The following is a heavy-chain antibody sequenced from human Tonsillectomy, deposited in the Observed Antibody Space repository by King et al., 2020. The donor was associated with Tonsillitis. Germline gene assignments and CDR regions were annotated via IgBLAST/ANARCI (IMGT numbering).Heavy chain of an antibody. Sequence: LQLQESGPGLVKPPETLSLTCTVSGGSISSSNKYWGWIRQPPGKGLEWIGSIYYNGSTSYNPARKSRVTIAVDTSKNTFSLELSCVTAADTAVYYCARHGQQPLGNEHYFDYWGQGTLVTVSS. J-gene: IGHJ4*02. D-gene: IGHD6-13*01. V-gene: IGHV4-39*01. CDR1: GGSISSSNKY. CDR2: IYYNGST. CDR3: ARHGQQPLGNEHYFDY.